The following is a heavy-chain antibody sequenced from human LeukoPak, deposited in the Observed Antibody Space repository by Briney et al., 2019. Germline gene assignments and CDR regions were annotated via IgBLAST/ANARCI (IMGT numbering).Heavy chain of an antibody. CDR2: IRSKANSYAT. Sequence: GGSLRLSCAASGFTFSGSAMHWVRQASGKGLEWVGRIRSKANSYATAYAASVKGRFTISRDDSKNTAYPQMNSLKTEDTAVYYCTRQGPYCSSTSCYDFDYWGQGTLVTVSS. J-gene: IGHJ4*02. V-gene: IGHV3-73*01. CDR3: TRQGPYCSSTSCYDFDY. CDR1: GFTFSGSA. D-gene: IGHD2-2*01.